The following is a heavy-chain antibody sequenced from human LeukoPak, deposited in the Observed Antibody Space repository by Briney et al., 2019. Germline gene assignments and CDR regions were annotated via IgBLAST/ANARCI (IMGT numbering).Heavy chain of an antibody. J-gene: IGHJ5*02. Sequence: GASVKVSCKASGYIFTDYYMHWVRQAPGQGLEWMGWFNPHSGDTNYAQKFQGRVTMTRDTSISTAYMELSRLKSDDTAVYYCARAAPRDYAGGSWFFDWFDPWGQGTLVTVSS. D-gene: IGHD2-15*01. CDR3: ARAAPRDYAGGSWFFDWFDP. CDR1: GYIFTDYY. V-gene: IGHV1-2*02. CDR2: FNPHSGDT.